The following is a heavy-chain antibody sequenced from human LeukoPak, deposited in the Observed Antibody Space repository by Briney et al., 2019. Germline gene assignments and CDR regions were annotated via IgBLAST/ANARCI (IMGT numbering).Heavy chain of an antibody. CDR3: ARASSRYFDDGMDV. J-gene: IGHJ6*02. V-gene: IGHV4-30-2*01. CDR1: GGSISSGGYS. Sequence: SETLSLTCAVSGGSISSGGYSWSWLRQPPGKGLEWIGYIYHSGSTYYNPSLKSRVTISVDRSKNQFSLKLSSVTAADTAVYYCARASSRYFDDGMDVWGQGTTVTVSS. D-gene: IGHD3-9*01. CDR2: IYHSGST.